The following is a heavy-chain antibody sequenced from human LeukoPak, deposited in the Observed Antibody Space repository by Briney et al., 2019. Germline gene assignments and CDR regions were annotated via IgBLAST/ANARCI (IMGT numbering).Heavy chain of an antibody. CDR1: GFAFSSYG. V-gene: IGHV3-NL1*01. D-gene: IGHD3-10*01. J-gene: IGHJ4*02. Sequence: GGSLRLSCAASGFAFSSYGMHWVRQAPGKGLEWVSVIYSGGSTYYADSVKGRFTISRDNSKNTLYLQMNSLRAEDTAVYYCAKKGSGSYYNFYYFDYWGQGTLVTVSS. CDR3: AKKGSGSYYNFYYFDY. CDR2: IYSGGST.